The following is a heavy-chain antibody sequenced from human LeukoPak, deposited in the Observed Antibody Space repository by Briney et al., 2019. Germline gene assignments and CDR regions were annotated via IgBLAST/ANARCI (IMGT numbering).Heavy chain of an antibody. CDR3: AKQLGYCSDGSCYFPY. V-gene: IGHV3-23*01. J-gene: IGHJ4*02. CDR2: ISNNGGYT. Sequence: GGSLRLSCAASGLTFSSSAMSWVRQAPGKGLEWVSAISNNGGYTYYADSVQGRFTISRDNPKSTLCLQMNSLRAEDTAVYYCAKQLGYCSDGSCYFPYWGQGALVTVSS. CDR1: GLTFSSSA. D-gene: IGHD2-15*01.